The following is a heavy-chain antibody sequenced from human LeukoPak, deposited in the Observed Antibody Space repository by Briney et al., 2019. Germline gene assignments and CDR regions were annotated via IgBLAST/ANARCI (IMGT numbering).Heavy chain of an antibody. CDR1: GFTFSTYW. D-gene: IGHD2-21*01. CDR3: ARMYCGGGKCYLSYFDY. CDR2: INQDGGEK. Sequence: GGSLRLSCAGSGFTFSTYWMSWVRQAPGKGLEWVANINQDGGEKHYVDSVKGRFTISRDNAKDSLDLQLNSLRGEDTAVYYCARMYCGGGKCYLSYFDYWGQGTVVTVSS. J-gene: IGHJ4*02. V-gene: IGHV3-7*04.